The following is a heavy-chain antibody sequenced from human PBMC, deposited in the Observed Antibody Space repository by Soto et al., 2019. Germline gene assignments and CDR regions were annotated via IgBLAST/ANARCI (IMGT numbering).Heavy chain of an antibody. CDR1: GGSISCYY. V-gene: IGHV4-59*08. CDR3: ARHDSNSNYLFFDY. CDR2: IYYSGST. Sequence: SETLSLTCTVSGGSISCYYWSWIRQPPGKGLEWIGYIYYSGSTNYNPSLKSRVTISVDTSKNQFSLKLSSVTAADTAVYYCARHDSNSNYLFFDYWGQGTLVTVSS. D-gene: IGHD4-4*01. J-gene: IGHJ4*02.